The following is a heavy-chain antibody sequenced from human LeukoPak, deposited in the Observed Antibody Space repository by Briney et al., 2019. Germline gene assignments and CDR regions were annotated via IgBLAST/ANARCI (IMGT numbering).Heavy chain of an antibody. Sequence: SXTLSLTCTVSGGSISSYYWSWLRQPPGKGMEWVGYIYYSGSTNYNPSLKSRVNISVDKTKNQFSLKQSYGDGGDTAVYHCARDRYDSSGYYYVLDYWGQGTLVTVSS. D-gene: IGHD3-22*01. J-gene: IGHJ4*02. V-gene: IGHV4-59*12. CDR1: GGSISSYY. CDR2: IYYSGST. CDR3: ARDRYDSSGYYYVLDY.